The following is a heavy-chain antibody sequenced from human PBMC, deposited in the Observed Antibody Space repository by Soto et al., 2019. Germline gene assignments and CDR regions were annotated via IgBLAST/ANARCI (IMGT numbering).Heavy chain of an antibody. V-gene: IGHV4-31*03. D-gene: IGHD1-26*01. CDR1: GGSISSGGYY. CDR2: IHYSGST. CDR3: AKSVGTTTALVFDY. J-gene: IGHJ4*02. Sequence: SETLSLTCTVSGGSISSGGYYWNSIPQHPGKGLEWIGYIHYSGSTYYNPSLKSRVTISVDTCKHQFSLKLISVTAADTAVYYCAKSVGTTTALVFDYWGQGTLVTVSS.